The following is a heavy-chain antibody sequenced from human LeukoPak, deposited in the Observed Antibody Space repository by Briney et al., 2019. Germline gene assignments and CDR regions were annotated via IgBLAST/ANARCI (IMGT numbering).Heavy chain of an antibody. J-gene: IGHJ4*02. CDR1: GFTFDDYA. CDR3: ARDKIVGATHFDY. Sequence: GGSLRLSCAASGFTFDDYAMHWVRQAPGKGLEWVSGISWNSGSIGYADSVKGRFTISRDNAKNSLYLQMNSLRAEDTAVYYCARDKIVGATHFDYWGQGTLVTVSS. D-gene: IGHD1-26*01. CDR2: ISWNSGSI. V-gene: IGHV3-9*01.